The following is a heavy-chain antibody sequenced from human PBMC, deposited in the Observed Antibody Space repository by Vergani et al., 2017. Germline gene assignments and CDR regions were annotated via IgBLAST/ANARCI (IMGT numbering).Heavy chain of an antibody. D-gene: IGHD3-22*01. V-gene: IGHV1-2*02. CDR3: ARVPNTGYDSSGYYFDY. CDR2: INPNSGGT. J-gene: IGHJ4*02. CDR1: GYTFTGYY. Sequence: QVQLVQSGAEVKKPGASVKVSCKASGYTFTGYYMHRVRQAPGQGLEWMGWINPNSGGTNYAQKFQGRVTMTRDTSISTAYMELSRLRSDDTAVYYCARVPNTGYDSSGYYFDYWGQGTPVTVSS.